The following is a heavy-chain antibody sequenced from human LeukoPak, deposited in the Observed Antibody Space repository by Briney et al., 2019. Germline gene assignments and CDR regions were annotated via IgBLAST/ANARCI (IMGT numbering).Heavy chain of an antibody. J-gene: IGHJ3*02. V-gene: IGHV3-7*05. Sequence: GGSLRLSCAASGFTFSTDWMAWVRRAPGKGLEWVANIKEDGSEKNYVDSVKGRFTISRDNANNSLSLQMNSLRAEDTAVYYCARDRTIYSSNWYDALDIWGQGTMVTVSS. D-gene: IGHD6-13*01. CDR2: IKEDGSEK. CDR1: GFTFSTDW. CDR3: ARDRTIYSSNWYDALDI.